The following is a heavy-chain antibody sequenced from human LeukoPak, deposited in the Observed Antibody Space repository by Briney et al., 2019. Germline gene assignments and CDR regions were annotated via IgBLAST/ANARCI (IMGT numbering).Heavy chain of an antibody. CDR3: AKDTGSARLDY. Sequence: GGSLRLSCAASGFPFNTYGMHWVRQAPGKGLEGVAVISYDGTNKFYADSVKGRFTISRDNYRNTVYLQVNRLRVEDTAVYYCAKDTGSARLDYWGQGTLVTVSS. CDR1: GFPFNTYG. V-gene: IGHV3-30*18. CDR2: ISYDGTNK. J-gene: IGHJ4*02. D-gene: IGHD4-17*01.